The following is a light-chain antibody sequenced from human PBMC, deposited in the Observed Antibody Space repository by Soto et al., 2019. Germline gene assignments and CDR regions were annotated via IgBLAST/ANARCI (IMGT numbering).Light chain of an antibody. J-gene: IGKJ1*01. CDR1: QSVSSY. Sequence: EIVLTQSPATLSLSPGERTTLSCRASQSVSSYLAWYQQKPGQGPRLLIYDASKRATGIPARFSGSGPGTDFTLTISSLEPEDFAVYYCQQRSNWPRTFGQGTKVDIK. CDR3: QQRSNWPRT. V-gene: IGKV3-11*01. CDR2: DAS.